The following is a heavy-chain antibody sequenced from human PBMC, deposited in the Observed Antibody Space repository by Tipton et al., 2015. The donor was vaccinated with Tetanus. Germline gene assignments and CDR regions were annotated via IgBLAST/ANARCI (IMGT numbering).Heavy chain of an antibody. CDR1: GASISSYY. CDR2: THHSGNT. Sequence: GLVKPSETLSLTCSVSGASISSYYWNWIRQVPGKGLEWIGYTHHSGNTNYNPSLSGRVTTSVDTSKNQFSPKMSSVTAADTAVYYCARWGDTSGRTNLYAFDIWGQGTMVSVSS. J-gene: IGHJ3*02. D-gene: IGHD3-10*01. CDR3: ARWGDTSGRTNLYAFDI. V-gene: IGHV4-59*01.